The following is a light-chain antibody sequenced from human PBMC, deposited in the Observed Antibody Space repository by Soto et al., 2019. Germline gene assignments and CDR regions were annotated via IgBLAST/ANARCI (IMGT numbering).Light chain of an antibody. Sequence: DIVMTQSPLSLPVTPGEPASISCRSSQSLLHRNGNNYLEWYLQKPGQSPQLLIYLGSYRASGVPVRFNGSGSGTDFTLKITRVEAEDVGVYYCMQKLQTPWTFGQGTK. CDR3: MQKLQTPWT. CDR1: QSLLHRNGNNY. J-gene: IGKJ1*01. CDR2: LGS. V-gene: IGKV2-28*01.